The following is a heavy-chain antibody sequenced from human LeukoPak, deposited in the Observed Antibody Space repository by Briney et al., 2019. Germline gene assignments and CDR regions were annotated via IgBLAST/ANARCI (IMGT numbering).Heavy chain of an antibody. Sequence: GSLRLSCEASGFTFSSYAMSWVRQAPGKGLEWVSAISGSGGSTYYADSVKGRFTISRDNSKNTLYLQMNSLRAEDTAVYYCAKGDSDRALPGWFDPWGQGTLVTVSS. V-gene: IGHV3-23*01. CDR1: GFTFSSYA. CDR3: AKGDSDRALPGWFDP. J-gene: IGHJ5*02. CDR2: ISGSGGST. D-gene: IGHD1-26*01.